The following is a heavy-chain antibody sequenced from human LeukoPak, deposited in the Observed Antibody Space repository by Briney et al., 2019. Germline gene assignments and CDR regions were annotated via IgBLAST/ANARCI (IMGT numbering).Heavy chain of an antibody. J-gene: IGHJ4*02. CDR2: IKQDGSEK. D-gene: IGHD5-24*01. CDR3: ARVGVAGFRDGYNMY. V-gene: IGHV3-7*01. Sequence: GGSLRLSCAASGFTFSDYYMSWVRQAPGKGLEWVANIKQDGSEKYYVDSVKGRFTISRDNAKNSLYLQMNSLRAEDTAVYYCARVGVAGFRDGYNMYWGQGTLVTVSS. CDR1: GFTFSDYY.